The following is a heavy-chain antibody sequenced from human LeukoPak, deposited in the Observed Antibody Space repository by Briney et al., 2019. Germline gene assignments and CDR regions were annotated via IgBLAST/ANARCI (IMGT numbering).Heavy chain of an antibody. CDR3: ARRLDSGYLYALDV. D-gene: IGHD2-15*01. CDR2: INPSTSSE. CDR1: GYTFTTYY. V-gene: IGHV1-46*01. J-gene: IGHJ6*02. Sequence: ASVKVSCKASGYTFTTYYMHWLRQAPGQGPEWMGVINPSTSSETSAQKFQGRVTMTRDTSTSTVYMELSSLTSDDTAVYFCARRLDSGYLYALDVWGQGTTVTVSS.